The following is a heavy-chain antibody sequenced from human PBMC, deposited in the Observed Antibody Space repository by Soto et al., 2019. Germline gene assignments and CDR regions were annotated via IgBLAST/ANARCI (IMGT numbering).Heavy chain of an antibody. Sequence: GESLKISCKGSGCSFTSYWISWVRQMTGKGLEWMGRIDPSDSYTNYSPSFQGHVTISADKSISTAYLQWSSLKASDTAMYYCATPHYDILTGAPHHYYYYYGMDVWGQGTTVTVSS. V-gene: IGHV5-10-1*01. J-gene: IGHJ6*02. CDR3: ATPHYDILTGAPHHYYYYYGMDV. D-gene: IGHD3-9*01. CDR2: IDPSDSYT. CDR1: GCSFTSYW.